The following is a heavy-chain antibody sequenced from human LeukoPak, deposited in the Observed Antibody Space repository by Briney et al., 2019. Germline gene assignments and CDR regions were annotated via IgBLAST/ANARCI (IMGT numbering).Heavy chain of an antibody. CDR1: GFTFSSYG. CDR3: ARDRVWYCSSTSCYRGPGGYYMDV. CDR2: ISYDGSNK. D-gene: IGHD2-2*02. V-gene: IGHV3-30*03. Sequence: GGSLRLSCAASGFTFSSYGMHWVRQAPGKGLEWVAVISYDGSNKYYADSVKGRFTISRDNSKNTLYLQMNSLRAEDTAVYYCARDRVWYCSSTSCYRGPGGYYMDVWGKGTTVTVSS. J-gene: IGHJ6*03.